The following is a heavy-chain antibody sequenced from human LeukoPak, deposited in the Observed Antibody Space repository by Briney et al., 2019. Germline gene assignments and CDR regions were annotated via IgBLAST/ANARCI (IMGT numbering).Heavy chain of an antibody. J-gene: IGHJ4*02. V-gene: IGHV1-69*13. CDR3: ARGLYRSSVAGPGGY. Sequence: SVKVSCKASGGTFSSYAISWVRQAPGQGLEWMGGIIPIFGTANYAQKFQGRVTITADESTSTAYMELSSLRSEDTAVYYCARGLYRSSVAGPGGYWGRGTLVTVSS. CDR1: GGTFSSYA. D-gene: IGHD6-19*01. CDR2: IIPIFGTA.